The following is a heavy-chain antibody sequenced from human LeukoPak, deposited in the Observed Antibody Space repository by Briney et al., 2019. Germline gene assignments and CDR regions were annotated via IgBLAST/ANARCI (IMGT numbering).Heavy chain of an antibody. CDR3: ARDGPGYTSSSTDYMDV. J-gene: IGHJ6*03. CDR2: INPSSGNT. D-gene: IGHD6-13*01. V-gene: IGHV1-46*02. Sequence: ASVKVSCKASGYTFNIYYMHWVRQAPGQGIEWMGIINPSSGNTRYAQSFQGRVTFTRDTSTSTIHMELSSLRSDDTAVYYCARDGPGYTSSSTDYMDVWGKGTTVTVSS. CDR1: GYTFNIYY.